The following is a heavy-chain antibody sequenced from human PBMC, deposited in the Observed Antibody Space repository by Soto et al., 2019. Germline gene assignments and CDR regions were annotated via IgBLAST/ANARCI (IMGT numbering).Heavy chain of an antibody. CDR1: GYTFTSYY. CDR3: ARGPQDILDH. J-gene: IGHJ4*02. CDR2: MNPNSGNT. Sequence: QVQLVQSGAEVTKPGASVKVSYKASGYTFTSYYINWVRQATGQGLEWMGWMNPNSGNTGFAQKFQGRVTMTRNTSISTDYMELSSQRSEDAAVYYCARGPQDILDHWGQGTLVTVSS. D-gene: IGHD2-15*01. V-gene: IGHV1-8*01.